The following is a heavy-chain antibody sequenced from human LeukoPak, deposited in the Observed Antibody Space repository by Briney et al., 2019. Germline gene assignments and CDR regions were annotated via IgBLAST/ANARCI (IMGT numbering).Heavy chain of an antibody. CDR1: GFIFSSYS. J-gene: IGHJ4*02. CDR3: ASGGFYDSSVY. Sequence: PGGSLRLSCAASGFIFSSYSMSWVRQAPGKGLEWVSSISSSSSYIYYADSVKGRFTISRDNAKNSLYLKMNSLRAEDTAVYYCASGGFYDSSVYWGQGTLVTVSS. CDR2: ISSSSSYI. V-gene: IGHV3-21*01. D-gene: IGHD3-22*01.